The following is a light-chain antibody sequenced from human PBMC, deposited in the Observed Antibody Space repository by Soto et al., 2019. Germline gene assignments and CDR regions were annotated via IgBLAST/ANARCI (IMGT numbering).Light chain of an antibody. CDR2: GAS. CDR3: QQYNNWPPWT. Sequence: EIVMTQSPATLSVSPGERATLSCRARQSVSSNLAWYQQKSGQAPRLLIYGASTRATGIPARFSGSGSGTEFTLTISSLQSEDFAVYYCQQYNNWPPWTFGQGTKVEIK. J-gene: IGKJ1*01. V-gene: IGKV3-15*01. CDR1: QSVSSN.